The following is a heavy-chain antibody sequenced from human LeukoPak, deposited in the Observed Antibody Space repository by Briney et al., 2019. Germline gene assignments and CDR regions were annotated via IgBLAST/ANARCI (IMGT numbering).Heavy chain of an antibody. Sequence: SETLSLTCTVSGGSISSYYWSWIRQPAGKGLEWIGRIYTSGSTNYNPSLKSRVTMSVDTSKNQFSLKLSSVTAADTAAYYCARGQYYGGSGAFDIWGQGTMVTVSS. V-gene: IGHV4-4*07. CDR2: IYTSGST. CDR3: ARGQYYGGSGAFDI. J-gene: IGHJ3*02. CDR1: GGSISSYY. D-gene: IGHD3-10*01.